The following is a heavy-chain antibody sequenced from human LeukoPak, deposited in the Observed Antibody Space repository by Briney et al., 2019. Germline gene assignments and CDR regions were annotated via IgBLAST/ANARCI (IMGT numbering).Heavy chain of an antibody. CDR1: GGSFSGYS. D-gene: IGHD3-10*01. CDR3: ARGVDYYGV. CDR2: INHSGGT. V-gene: IGHV4-34*01. J-gene: IGHJ4*02. Sequence: SETLSLTCAVYGGSFSGYSWNWIRQPPVKGLEWIGEINHSGGTNYSPSLKSRVTISVDTSKKQFSLKLSFVTAADTAVYYCARGVDYYGVWGQGTLVTVSS.